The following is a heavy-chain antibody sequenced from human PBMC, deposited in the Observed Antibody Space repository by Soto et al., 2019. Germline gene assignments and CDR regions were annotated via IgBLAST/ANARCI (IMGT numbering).Heavy chain of an antibody. CDR3: AREEVYYDFWSGSPSYMDV. V-gene: IGHV3-48*01. CDR2: ISGSGGTI. Sequence: RKGLEWVSDISGSGGTIYYADSVKGRFTISRDNAKNSLYLQMNSLRAEDTAVYYCAREEVYYDFWSGSPSYMDVWGKGTTVTVSS. D-gene: IGHD3-3*01. J-gene: IGHJ6*03.